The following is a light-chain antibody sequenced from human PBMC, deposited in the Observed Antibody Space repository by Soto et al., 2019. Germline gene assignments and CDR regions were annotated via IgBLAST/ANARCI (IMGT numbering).Light chain of an antibody. Sequence: DIQMTRSPSSLPAFVGDRVTITCRASQSISSLLAWYQQKPGKAPRLLIYDTSSLESGVPSRFSGSGSGTEFTLTISSLQPDDFATYYCQEYNTFSYTFGQGTRLEI. CDR1: QSISSL. J-gene: IGKJ2*01. V-gene: IGKV1-5*01. CDR2: DTS. CDR3: QEYNTFSYT.